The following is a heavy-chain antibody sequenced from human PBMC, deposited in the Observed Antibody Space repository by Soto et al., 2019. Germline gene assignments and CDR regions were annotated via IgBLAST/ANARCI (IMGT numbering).Heavy chain of an antibody. CDR1: GFSFSDYF. D-gene: IGHD6-6*01. J-gene: IGHJ5*02. CDR3: ARDNSQTNGPPAARRWFHP. CDR2: INPSGDSR. V-gene: IGHV1-46*01. Sequence: ASVKVSCKASGFSFSDYFMHWVRQAPGQGLEWMGIINPSGDSRNYAQKSQGRVTITRDTSTSTVYMDLSSLRYEDTAVYYCARDNSQTNGPPAARRWFHPWGQGTPVTVPS.